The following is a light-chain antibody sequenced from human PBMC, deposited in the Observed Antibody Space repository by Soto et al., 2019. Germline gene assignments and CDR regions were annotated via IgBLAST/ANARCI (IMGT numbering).Light chain of an antibody. Sequence: EIVMTQSPATLSVSPGVRATLSCRASQSVSSNLAWYQQKPGQAPRLLIYGASTRATGIPARFSGSRSGTEFTLTISSLQSEDFAVYYCQHYNNWPRTFGQGTKVEIK. J-gene: IGKJ1*01. V-gene: IGKV3-15*01. CDR2: GAS. CDR1: QSVSSN. CDR3: QHYNNWPRT.